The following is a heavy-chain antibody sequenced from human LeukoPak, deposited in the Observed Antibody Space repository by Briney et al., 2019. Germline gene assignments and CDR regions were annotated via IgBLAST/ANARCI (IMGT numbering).Heavy chain of an antibody. CDR3: ARGGEICSSTSCYRGHDF. V-gene: IGHV1-2*02. CDR2: INPKSGGT. Sequence: ASVKVSCKASGYTFTGYYIHWVRQAPGQGLEWMGWINPKSGGTAYEQKFQGRVTMTRDTSTSTAYMELGRLRSDDTAVYYCARGGEICSSTSCYRGHDFWGQGTLVTVSS. D-gene: IGHD2-2*01. J-gene: IGHJ4*02. CDR1: GYTFTGYY.